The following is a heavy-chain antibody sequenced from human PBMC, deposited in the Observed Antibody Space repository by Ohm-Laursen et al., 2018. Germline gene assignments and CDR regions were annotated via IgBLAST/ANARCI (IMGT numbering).Heavy chain of an antibody. D-gene: IGHD3-10*01. V-gene: IGHV1-18*01. Sequence: GASVKVSCKASGYTFSSYGISWVRQAPGQGLEWMGWISGYTGIPKYAQKFQGRVTMTRDTSTKTAYMELRSLRSDDTAVYYCSRVLGFGSGSYYGDNWGQGTLIIVSS. CDR3: SRVLGFGSGSYYGDN. CDR2: ISGYTGIP. J-gene: IGHJ4*02. CDR1: GYTFSSYG.